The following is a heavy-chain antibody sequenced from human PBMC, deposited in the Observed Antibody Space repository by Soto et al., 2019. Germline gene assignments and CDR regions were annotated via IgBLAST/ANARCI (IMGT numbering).Heavy chain of an antibody. D-gene: IGHD4-17*01. CDR2: VIADNGNT. CDR1: GYTFTSYG. J-gene: IGHJ4*02. CDR3: ARGTTVETVNY. V-gene: IGHV1-18*01. Sequence: QVQLVQSGAEVKKPGASLKVSCKASGYTFTSYGISWVRKPPGQGLEWMGWVIADNGNTNNAQKLQGRVTLTTHTSTSTAYMEPRRLRSDDTAVYYCARGTTVETVNYWGQGTLVTVSS.